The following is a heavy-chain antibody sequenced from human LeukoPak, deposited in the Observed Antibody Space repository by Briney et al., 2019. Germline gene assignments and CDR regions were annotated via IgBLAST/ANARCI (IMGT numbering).Heavy chain of an antibody. CDR2: ISGSGGST. Sequence: GGSLRLSCAASGFTFSSYAMSWVRQAPGKGLEWVSAISGSGGSTYYADSVKGRFTVSRDNSKNTLYLQMNSLRAEDTAVYYCATSSPTSPDSSGYYFYYYYGMDVWGQGTTVTVSS. CDR1: GFTFSSYA. D-gene: IGHD3-22*01. J-gene: IGHJ6*02. CDR3: ATSSPTSPDSSGYYFYYYYGMDV. V-gene: IGHV3-23*01.